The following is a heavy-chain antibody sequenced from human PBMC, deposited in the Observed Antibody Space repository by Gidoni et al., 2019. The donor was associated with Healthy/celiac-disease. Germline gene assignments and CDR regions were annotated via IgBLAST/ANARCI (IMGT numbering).Heavy chain of an antibody. D-gene: IGHD3-3*01. V-gene: IGHV1-24*01. CDR3: ATDHSYYDFWSGYQNWFDP. Sequence: QVQLVQSGAEVKKPGASVKVSCKVSGYTLTELSMHWVRQAPGKGLEWMGGFDPEDGETIYAQKFQGRVTMTEDTSTDTAYMELSSLRSEDTAVYYCATDHSYYDFWSGYQNWFDPWGQGTLVTVSS. CDR2: FDPEDGET. J-gene: IGHJ5*02. CDR1: GYTLTELS.